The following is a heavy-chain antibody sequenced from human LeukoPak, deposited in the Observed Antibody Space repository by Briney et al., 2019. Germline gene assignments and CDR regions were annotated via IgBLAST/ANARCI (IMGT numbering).Heavy chain of an antibody. J-gene: IGHJ5*02. Sequence: GGSLRLSCAASGFTFSSYGMHWVRQAPGKGLEWVAVIWYDGSNKYYADSVKGRFTISRDNSKNTLYLQMNSLRAEDTAVYYCARDQDGVTSRYNWFDPWGLGTLVTVSS. CDR1: GFTFSSYG. V-gene: IGHV3-33*01. CDR3: ARDQDGVTSRYNWFDP. D-gene: IGHD2-21*02. CDR2: IWYDGSNK.